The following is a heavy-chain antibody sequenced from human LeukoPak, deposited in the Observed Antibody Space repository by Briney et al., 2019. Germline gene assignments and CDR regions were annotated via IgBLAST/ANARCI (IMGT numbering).Heavy chain of an antibody. CDR2: FYYSGST. CDR3: ARQSYHSSAHDYAGLFDI. J-gene: IGHJ3*02. Sequence: SETLSLTCTVSGGSISSGSYFWGWIRQPPGMGLQWIGSFYYSGSTYYRPSPKSRLSISVDRSKNQFSLKLSSVTAADTAVYYCARQSYHSSAHDYAGLFDIWGQGTMVTVSS. D-gene: IGHD3-22*01. V-gene: IGHV4-39*01. CDR1: GGSISSGSYF.